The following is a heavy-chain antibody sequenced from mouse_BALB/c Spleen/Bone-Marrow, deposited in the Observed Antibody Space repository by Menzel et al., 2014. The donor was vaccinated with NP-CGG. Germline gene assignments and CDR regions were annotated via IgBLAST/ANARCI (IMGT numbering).Heavy chain of an antibody. V-gene: IGHV1-82*01. J-gene: IGHJ2*01. D-gene: IGHD2-14*01. Sequence: VQLQQSGPELVKPGASVRISCKASGYAFSNSWMNWVKQRPGQGLEWIGRIYPGDGDTYYNEKFKGKATLTVDTSSSTAYVDLSSLTSEDSAVYYCARHHRYAYYFDYWGQGTTLTVSS. CDR1: GYAFSNSW. CDR2: IYPGDGDT. CDR3: ARHHRYAYYFDY.